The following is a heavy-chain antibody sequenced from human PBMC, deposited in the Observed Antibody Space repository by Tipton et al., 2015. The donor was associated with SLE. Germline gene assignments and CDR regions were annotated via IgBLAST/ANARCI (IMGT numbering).Heavy chain of an antibody. D-gene: IGHD2-2*01. Sequence: QLVQSGAEVKKPGASVKVSCKASGYTFTSYGISWVRQAPGQGLEWMGWITPYNGNTNYAQWLQGRVTMTTDTSTSTAYMELRSLRPDDTAVYYCARDRYCSSTSCYPYYFDYWGQGTLVTVSS. CDR2: ITPYNGNT. J-gene: IGHJ4*02. CDR1: GYTFTSYG. CDR3: ARDRYCSSTSCYPYYFDY. V-gene: IGHV1-18*01.